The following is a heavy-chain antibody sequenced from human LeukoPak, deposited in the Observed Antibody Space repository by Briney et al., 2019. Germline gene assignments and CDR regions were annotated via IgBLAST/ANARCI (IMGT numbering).Heavy chain of an antibody. CDR1: GGSISGYY. CDR2: MSTSGNS. Sequence: PSETLSLTCTVSGGSISGYYWSWIRQPAGKGLKWIGRMSTSGNSNYIPSLVSRVTMSVDTSKNQFSLNLSSVTAADTAVYYCARESGSMRWFDPWGQGTLVTVSS. V-gene: IGHV4-4*07. D-gene: IGHD6-25*01. CDR3: ARESGSMRWFDP. J-gene: IGHJ5*02.